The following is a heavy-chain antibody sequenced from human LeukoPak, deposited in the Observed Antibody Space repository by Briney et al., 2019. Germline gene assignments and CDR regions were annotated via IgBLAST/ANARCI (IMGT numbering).Heavy chain of an antibody. Sequence: SETLSLTCTVSGGSINSISHCLAWIRQPPGKGLEVIGTIYETGNSYYKPSLNSRVTISVDRSKKQFSLNLNSVTAADTAVYYCASRIATENWFDPWGQGTLVTVSS. V-gene: IGHV4-39*01. CDR2: IYETGNS. J-gene: IGHJ5*02. CDR1: GGSINSISHC. D-gene: IGHD6-13*01. CDR3: ASRIATENWFDP.